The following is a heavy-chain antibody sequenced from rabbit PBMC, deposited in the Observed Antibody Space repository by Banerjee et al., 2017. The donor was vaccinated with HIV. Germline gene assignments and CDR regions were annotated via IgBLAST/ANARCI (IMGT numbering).Heavy chain of an antibody. Sequence: QEQLVESGGGLVTLGGSLKLSCKASGIDFSSYGISWVRQAPGKGLEWIAYIYPDYGSTDYASWVNGRFTISLDNAQNTVFLQMNSLTAADTATYFCARGMGLYVTYANAGYAVATDYFNLWGPGTLVTVS. CDR2: IYPDYGST. V-gene: IGHV1S47*01. CDR1: GIDFSSYG. D-gene: IGHD6-1*01. CDR3: ARGMGLYVTYANAGYAVATDYFNL. J-gene: IGHJ4*01.